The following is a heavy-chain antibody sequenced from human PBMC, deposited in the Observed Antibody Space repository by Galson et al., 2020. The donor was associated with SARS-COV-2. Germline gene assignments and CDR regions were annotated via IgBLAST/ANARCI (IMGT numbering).Heavy chain of an antibody. CDR2: IYDSGST. D-gene: IGHD3-22*01. V-gene: IGHV4-39*01. Sequence: TSETLSLTCTVSGGSISSSSSYWVWIRQPPGKGLEWIGSIYDSGSTYYNPSLKSRVTISVDTSKNQFSLKLSSVTAADTAVYYCARQVTMIVVVIRGGWFDPWGQGTLVTVSS. CDR1: GGSISSSSSY. CDR3: ARQVTMIVVVIRGGWFDP. J-gene: IGHJ5*02.